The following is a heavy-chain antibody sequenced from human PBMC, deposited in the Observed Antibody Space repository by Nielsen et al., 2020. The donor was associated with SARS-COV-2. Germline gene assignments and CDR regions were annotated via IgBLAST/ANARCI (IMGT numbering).Heavy chain of an antibody. V-gene: IGHV3-11*04. CDR1: GFLVSTKY. CDR3: VKRTHYYMDV. J-gene: IGHJ6*03. Sequence: GESLKISCAASGFLVSTKYMTWIRQAPGRGLEWLSHISGSGRSISYAESVKGRFAISRDNAKDSVYLQMNSLRGEDTAVYYCVKRTHYYMDVWGKGTTVIVSS. CDR2: ISGSGRSI.